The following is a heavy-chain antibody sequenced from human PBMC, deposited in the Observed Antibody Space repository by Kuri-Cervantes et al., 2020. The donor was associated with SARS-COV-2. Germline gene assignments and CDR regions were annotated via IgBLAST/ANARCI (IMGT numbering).Heavy chain of an antibody. CDR1: GFTFSSYA. J-gene: IGHJ6*02. CDR2: ISYDGSNK. V-gene: IGHV3-30-3*01. Sequence: GESLKISCAASGFTFSSYAMHWVRQAPGKGLGWVAVISYDGSNKYYADSVKGRFTISRDNSKNTLYLQMNSLRAEDTAVYYCAKDGSSSWSFNYYYYGMDVWGQGTTVTVSS. CDR3: AKDGSSSWSFNYYYYGMDV. D-gene: IGHD6-13*01.